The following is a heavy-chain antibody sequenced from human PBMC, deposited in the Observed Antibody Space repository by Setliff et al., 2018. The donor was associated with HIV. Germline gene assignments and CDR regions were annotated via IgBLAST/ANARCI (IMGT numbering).Heavy chain of an antibody. V-gene: IGHV4-34*01. D-gene: IGHD6-13*01. CDR3: ARESPSSSWFYFDF. CDR2: INHRGST. CDR1: GGSFRGYY. J-gene: IGHJ4*02. Sequence: SETLSLTCAVYGGSFRGYYWSWIRQPPGKGLEWIGEINHRGSTNYNPSLKSRVTVSVDTSKNQFSLKLGSVTAADTAVYYCARESPSSSWFYFDFWGQGTLVTVSS.